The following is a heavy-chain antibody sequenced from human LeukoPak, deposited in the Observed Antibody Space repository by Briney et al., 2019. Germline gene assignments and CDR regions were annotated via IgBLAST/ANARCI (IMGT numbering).Heavy chain of an antibody. V-gene: IGHV4-4*07. D-gene: IGHD6-19*01. Sequence: SETLSLTCTVSGVSISSYFWSWIRQPAGKGLEWIGRIYTSGSTNYNPSLKSRVTMSVDTSKKQFSLKLTSVTAADTAVYYCARAPGQWLGNYFDYWGQGTLVTVSS. CDR1: GVSISSYF. J-gene: IGHJ4*02. CDR2: IYTSGST. CDR3: ARAPGQWLGNYFDY.